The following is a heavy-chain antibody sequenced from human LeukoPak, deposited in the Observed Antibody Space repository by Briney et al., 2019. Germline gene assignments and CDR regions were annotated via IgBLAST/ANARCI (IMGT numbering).Heavy chain of an antibody. D-gene: IGHD2-2*02. CDR1: GFTFSSYG. Sequence: QPGRSLRLSCAASGFTFSSYGMHWVRQAPGKGLEWVAVISYDGSNKYYADSVKGRFTISRDNSKNTLYLQMNSLRAEDTAVYYCARVPAYTFSSEGSDFDYWGQGTLVTVSS. CDR3: ARVPAYTFSSEGSDFDY. J-gene: IGHJ4*02. V-gene: IGHV3-30*03. CDR2: ISYDGSNK.